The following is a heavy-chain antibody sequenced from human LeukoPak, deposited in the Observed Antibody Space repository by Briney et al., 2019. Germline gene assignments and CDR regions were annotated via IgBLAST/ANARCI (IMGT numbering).Heavy chain of an antibody. CDR2: IYTSGST. Sequence: PSETLSLTCTVSGGSISSGTYHWSWIRQPAGKGVEWIGRIYTSGSTDYNPSLKSRVTISKDTSQNHFSLKLSSVTAADTAVYYCAREDVDTGSDCWGQGTLVTVST. D-gene: IGHD5-18*01. CDR1: GGSISSGTYH. CDR3: AREDVDTGSDC. J-gene: IGHJ4*02. V-gene: IGHV4-61*02.